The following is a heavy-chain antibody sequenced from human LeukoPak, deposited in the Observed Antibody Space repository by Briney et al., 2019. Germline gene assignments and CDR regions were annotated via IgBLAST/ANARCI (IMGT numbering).Heavy chain of an antibody. Sequence: GGSLRLSCAASGVTFSSYWMDWVRQAPGKGLEWVANLKPDGRDKYYADSVKGRFSISRDNAKDSLYLQMNSLRAEDTAVYYCVRDLDFWGQGTLVTVSS. V-gene: IGHV3-7*05. J-gene: IGHJ4*02. CDR2: LKPDGRDK. CDR1: GVTFSSYW. CDR3: VRDLDF.